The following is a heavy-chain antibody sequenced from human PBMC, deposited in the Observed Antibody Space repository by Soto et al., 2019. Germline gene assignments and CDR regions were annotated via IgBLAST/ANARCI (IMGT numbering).Heavy chain of an antibody. J-gene: IGHJ4*02. CDR3: ARGVRSGYDDPLIDY. D-gene: IGHD5-12*01. CDR2: IYYSGST. V-gene: IGHV4-59*01. CDR1: GGSISSYY. Sequence: SETLSLTCTVSGGSISSYYWSWIRQPPGKGLEWIGYIYYSGSTNYNPSLKSRVTISVDTSKNQFSLKLSSVTAADTAVYYCARGVRSGYDDPLIDYRGQGTLVTVSS.